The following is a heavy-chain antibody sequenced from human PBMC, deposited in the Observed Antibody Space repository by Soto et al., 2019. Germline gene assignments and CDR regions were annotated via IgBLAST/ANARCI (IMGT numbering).Heavy chain of an antibody. CDR3: RVWDGDASFYYYYGMDV. D-gene: IGHD4-17*01. CDR1: GGPISSSSYY. CDR2: IYYSGST. Sequence: QLQLQESGPGLVKPSETLSLTCTVSGGPISSSSYYWGWIRQPPGKGLEWIGSIYYSGSTYYNPSLKSRVTISVDTSKNQFSLKLSSVTAADTAVYYCRVWDGDASFYYYYGMDVWGQGTTVTVSS. V-gene: IGHV4-39*01. J-gene: IGHJ6*02.